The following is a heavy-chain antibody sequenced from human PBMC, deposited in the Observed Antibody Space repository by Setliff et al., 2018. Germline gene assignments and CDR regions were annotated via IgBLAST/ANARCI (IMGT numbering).Heavy chain of an antibody. CDR2: IDPGDSYA. V-gene: IGHV5-10-1*01. J-gene: IGHJ5*02. D-gene: IGHD1-1*01. Sequence: LKISCQASGYNFANHWIAWVRLMPGKGLEYMGRIDPGDSYADYSPSFEGLVTISADKSRTTVYLQWTSLQASDTALYLCARLGRERSTFAWLDAWGQGTQVTVSS. CDR1: GYNFANHW. CDR3: ARLGRERSTFAWLDA.